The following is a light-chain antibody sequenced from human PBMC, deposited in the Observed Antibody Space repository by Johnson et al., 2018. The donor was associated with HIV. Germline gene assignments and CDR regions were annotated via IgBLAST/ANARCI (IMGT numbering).Light chain of an antibody. Sequence: QSVLTQPPSVSAAPGQKVTISCSGSSSDMGNYAVSWYQQLPGTAPKLLIYENTRRPSGIPDRFSGSQSGTSATLGITGLQTGAEAEYYCGTWDTSLSAGCGFGSGTKVTFL. CDR2: ENT. CDR3: GTWDTSLSAGCG. V-gene: IGLV1-51*02. CDR1: SSDMGNYA. J-gene: IGLJ1*01.